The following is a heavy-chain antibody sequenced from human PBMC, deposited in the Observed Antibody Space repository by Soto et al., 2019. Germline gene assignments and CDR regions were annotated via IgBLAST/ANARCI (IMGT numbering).Heavy chain of an antibody. V-gene: IGHV3-74*01. Sequence: EVQLVESGGGLVQPGGSLRLSCAATGFTFRTYWMHWVRQGPGKGLVWVSRISTDGSSTTYADSVKGRFTISRDNAKNTLYLQMNSLRAEDTAVYYCARATGSNHPFDYWGQGSLVTVSS. D-gene: IGHD2-2*01. CDR2: ISTDGSST. CDR1: GFTFRTYW. CDR3: ARATGSNHPFDY. J-gene: IGHJ4*02.